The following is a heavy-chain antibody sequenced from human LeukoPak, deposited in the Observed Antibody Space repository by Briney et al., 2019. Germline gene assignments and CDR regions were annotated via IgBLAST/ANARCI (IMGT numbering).Heavy chain of an antibody. D-gene: IGHD2-15*01. Sequence: PGRSLRLSCAASGFTFSSYGMHWVRQAPGKGLEWVAVISHDGSNIYYGDSVKGRFSISRDNSKNTLYPQMNSLRVEDTAVYYCAKDPYRVVVATGNYLDPWGQGTLVTVSS. V-gene: IGHV3-30*18. CDR1: GFTFSSYG. J-gene: IGHJ5*02. CDR2: ISHDGSNI. CDR3: AKDPYRVVVATGNYLDP.